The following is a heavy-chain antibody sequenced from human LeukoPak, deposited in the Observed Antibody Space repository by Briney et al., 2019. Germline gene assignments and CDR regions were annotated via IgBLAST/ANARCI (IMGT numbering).Heavy chain of an antibody. Sequence: ASVKVSCKASGYTFTSYGISWVRHAPAQGLEWMGWISAYNGNTNYAQKLQGRVTMTTDTSTSTVYMELRSLRSDDAAVYYCARDGTTPRVSCDYWGGGTLVSVSS. CDR1: GYTFTSYG. J-gene: IGHJ4*02. D-gene: IGHD1-1*01. CDR2: ISAYNGNT. V-gene: IGHV1-18*01. CDR3: ARDGTTPRVSCDY.